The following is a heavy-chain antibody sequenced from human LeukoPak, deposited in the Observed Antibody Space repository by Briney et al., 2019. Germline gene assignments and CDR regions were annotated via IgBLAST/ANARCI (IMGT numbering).Heavy chain of an antibody. CDR3: VKAGYASGIPNWIDP. CDR1: GFTFSSYW. J-gene: IGHJ5*02. Sequence: PGGSLRLSCAASGFTFSSYWMHWVRQAPGKGLLWVSRISSDGSTTTYADSVKGRFTISRDNAKNTLYLQMNSLRAEDTAVYYCVKAGYASGIPNWIDPWGQGTLVTVSS. D-gene: IGHD3-10*01. CDR2: ISSDGSTT. V-gene: IGHV3-74*01.